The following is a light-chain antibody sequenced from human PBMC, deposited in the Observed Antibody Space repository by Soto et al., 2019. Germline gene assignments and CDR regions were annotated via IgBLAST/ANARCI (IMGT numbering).Light chain of an antibody. CDR3: SSYTSSSTRV. J-gene: IGLJ3*02. V-gene: IGLV2-14*01. CDR1: RSDVGGYNY. Sequence: QSALTQPASVSGSPGQSITISCTGTRSDVGGYNYVSWYQQHPGKAPKLMIYEVSNRPSGVSNRFSGSKFGNTASLTISGLQAEDEAEYYCSSYTSSSTRVLGGGTKLTVL. CDR2: EVS.